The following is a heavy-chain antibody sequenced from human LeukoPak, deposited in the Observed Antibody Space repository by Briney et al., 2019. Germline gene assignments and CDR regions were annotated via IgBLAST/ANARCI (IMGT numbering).Heavy chain of an antibody. CDR1: GGSISSSSYY. J-gene: IGHJ4*02. CDR3: ARHRGTGYSSSWNYFDY. Sequence: PSETLSLTCTVSGGSISSSSYYWGWIRQPPGKGLEWIGSIYYSGSTYYNLSLKSRVTISVDTSKNQFSLKLSSVTAADTAVYYCARHRGTGYSSSWNYFDYWGQGTLVTVPS. V-gene: IGHV4-39*01. D-gene: IGHD6-13*01. CDR2: IYYSGST.